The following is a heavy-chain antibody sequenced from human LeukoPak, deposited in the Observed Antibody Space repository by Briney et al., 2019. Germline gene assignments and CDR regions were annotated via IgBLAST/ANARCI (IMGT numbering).Heavy chain of an antibody. D-gene: IGHD3-16*01. CDR3: ARDRLGAMLFFDS. V-gene: IGHV3-23*01. J-gene: IGHJ4*02. CDR2: ITGTGHIT. CDR1: GFTFSNAW. Sequence: GGSLRLSCAASGFTFSNAWMSWVRQAPGKGLEWVSAITGTGHITYYADSVKGRFTISRDNSKNTLYLQMNSLRAEDTALYYCARDRLGAMLFFDSWGQGTLVTVSS.